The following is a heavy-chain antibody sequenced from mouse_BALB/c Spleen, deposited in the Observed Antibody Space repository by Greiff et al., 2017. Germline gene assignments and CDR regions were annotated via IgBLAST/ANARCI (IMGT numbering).Heavy chain of an antibody. D-gene: IGHD1-1*01. Sequence: QVQLQQSGPELVRPGVSVKISCKASGYTFTDYAMHWVKQSHAQSLEWIGVISTYYGNTNYNQKFKGKATMTVDKSSSTAYMELARLTSEDSAIYYCALDYGSSWCAYWGQGTLVTVSA. V-gene: IGHV1S137*01. CDR2: ISTYYGNT. CDR1: GYTFTDYA. CDR3: ALDYGSSWCAY. J-gene: IGHJ3*01.